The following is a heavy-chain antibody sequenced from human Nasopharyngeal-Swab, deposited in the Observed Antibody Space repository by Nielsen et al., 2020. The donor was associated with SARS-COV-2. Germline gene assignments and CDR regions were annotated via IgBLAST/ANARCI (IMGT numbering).Heavy chain of an antibody. CDR2: IKEDGSKK. D-gene: IGHD1-14*01. V-gene: IGHV3-7*01. CDR3: AKPLTGYWYFDL. Sequence: GESLKISCAASGFPFSRYWMSWVRQAPGKGLEWVAHIKEDGSKKYYVDSVNGRFTISRDNSKNTLYLQMNSLRAEDTAVYYCAKPLTGYWYFDLWGRGTLVTVSS. CDR1: GFPFSRYW. J-gene: IGHJ2*01.